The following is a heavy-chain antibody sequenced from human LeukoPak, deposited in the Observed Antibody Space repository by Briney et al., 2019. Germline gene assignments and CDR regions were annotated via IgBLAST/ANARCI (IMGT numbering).Heavy chain of an antibody. D-gene: IGHD3-22*01. CDR3: ARTQLSYYYDSSGYPLGGFDY. Sequence: SETLSLTRTVSGYSISSGYYWGWIRPPPGKGLEWIGSIYHSGSTYYNPSLKSRVTISVDTSKNQFSLKLSSVTAADTAVYYCARTQLSYYYDSSGYPLGGFDYWGQGTLVTVSS. J-gene: IGHJ4*02. V-gene: IGHV4-38-2*02. CDR1: GYSISSGYY. CDR2: IYHSGST.